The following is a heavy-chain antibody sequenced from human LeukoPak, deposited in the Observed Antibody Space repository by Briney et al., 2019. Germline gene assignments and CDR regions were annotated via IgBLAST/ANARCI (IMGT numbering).Heavy chain of an antibody. V-gene: IGHV3-7*01. CDR2: INQDGSEK. CDR3: AKDWSYYYGSGSYYPVYFDY. Sequence: GGSLRLSCAASGFTSTIYWMSWVRQAPGKGLEWVANINQDGSEKYYVDSVKGRFTISRDNAKNSLYLQMNSLRAEDTAVFYCAKDWSYYYGSGSYYPVYFDYWGQGTLVTVSS. CDR1: GFTSTIYW. J-gene: IGHJ4*02. D-gene: IGHD3-10*01.